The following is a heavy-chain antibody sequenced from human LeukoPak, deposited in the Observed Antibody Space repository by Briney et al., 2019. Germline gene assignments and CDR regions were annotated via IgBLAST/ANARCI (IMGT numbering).Heavy chain of an antibody. J-gene: IGHJ6*04. V-gene: IGHV4-59*01. CDR2: IYYSGST. CDR3: ARDPMLTGPRDYGMDV. D-gene: IGHD3-9*01. CDR1: GGSFNGYY. Sequence: SETLSLTRAVYGGSFNGYYWSWIRQPPGKGLEWIGYIYYSGSTNYNPSLKSRVTISVDTSKNQFSLKLSSVTAADTAVYYCARDPMLTGPRDYGMDVWGKGTTVTVSS.